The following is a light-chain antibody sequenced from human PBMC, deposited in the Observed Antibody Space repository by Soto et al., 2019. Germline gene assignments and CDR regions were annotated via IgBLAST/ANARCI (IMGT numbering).Light chain of an antibody. Sequence: EIVLTQSPATLSLSPGDRATLSCRASQSVSSYLAWYQQKPGQAPRLLIYDASSRATGIPARFSGSGSGTDFTLTMTRLEPEDFAVYYCHQRSNWPCTFGGGTKVEIK. CDR2: DAS. V-gene: IGKV3-11*01. CDR3: HQRSNWPCT. CDR1: QSVSSY. J-gene: IGKJ4*01.